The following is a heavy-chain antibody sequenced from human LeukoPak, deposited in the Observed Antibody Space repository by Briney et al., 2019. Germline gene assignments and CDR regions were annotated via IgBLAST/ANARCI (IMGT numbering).Heavy chain of an antibody. CDR3: VRGGTYYLSY. D-gene: IGHD1-26*01. Sequence: GSLRLSCAGSGFSFSNAWMSWVRQPPGKGLEWIGEILHTGPTNFNPSLKSRVTISMDKSKNQLSLRLNSVTAADTAIYYCVRGGTYYLSYWGQGSLVTVSS. V-gene: IGHV4-4*02. CDR1: GFSFSNAW. CDR2: ILHTGPT. J-gene: IGHJ4*02.